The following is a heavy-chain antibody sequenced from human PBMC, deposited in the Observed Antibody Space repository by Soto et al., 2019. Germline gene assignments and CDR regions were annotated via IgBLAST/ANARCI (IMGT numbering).Heavy chain of an antibody. CDR3: ARHTYAVGLGL. J-gene: IGHJ2*01. CDR2: LFYSGST. CDR1: GGSITGSDYY. Sequence: QLQLQESGPGLVKPSETLSLTCTVSGGSITGSDYYWGWVRQPPGKGLEWIGSLFYSGSTYYNPSLKSRVTVSGDTSKNQFSLKLNSVTAADTAVYYCARHTYAVGLGLWGRGTLVTVSS. D-gene: IGHD2-2*01. V-gene: IGHV4-39*01.